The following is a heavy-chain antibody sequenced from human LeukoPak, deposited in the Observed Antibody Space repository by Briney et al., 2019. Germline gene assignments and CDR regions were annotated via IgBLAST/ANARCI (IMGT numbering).Heavy chain of an antibody. V-gene: IGHV4-59*08. CDR2: IYYNGNS. CDR1: GGSVSSYY. CDR3: ARHGGMVRGFSDAFDI. Sequence: SETLSLTCTVSGGSVSSYYRSWIRQPPGKGLEWIGYIYYNGNSNYNPSLKSRVTIPLDTSKNQFSLRLTSVTAADTAVYYCARHGGMVRGFSDAFDIWGQGTMVTVSS. D-gene: IGHD3-10*01. J-gene: IGHJ3*02.